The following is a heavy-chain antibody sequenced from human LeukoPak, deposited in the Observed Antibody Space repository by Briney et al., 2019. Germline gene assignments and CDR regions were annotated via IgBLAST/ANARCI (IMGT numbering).Heavy chain of an antibody. J-gene: IGHJ1*01. Sequence: SETLSLTCTVSGGSISSYYWSWIRQPPGKGLEWIGYIYYTGSTNYNPSLKSRVTISVDTSKNQFSLKLTSVTAADTAVYYCARVGITIFGVGPECFQHWGQGTLVTVSS. CDR2: IYYTGST. CDR1: GGSISSYY. V-gene: IGHV4-59*01. D-gene: IGHD3-3*01. CDR3: ARVGITIFGVGPECFQH.